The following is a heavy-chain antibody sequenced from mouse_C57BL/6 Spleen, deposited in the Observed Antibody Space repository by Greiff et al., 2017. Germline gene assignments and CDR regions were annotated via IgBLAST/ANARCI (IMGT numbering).Heavy chain of an antibody. J-gene: IGHJ2*01. V-gene: IGHV1-82*01. D-gene: IGHD2-10*02. Sequence: QVQLQQSGPELVKPGASVKISCKASGYAFSSSWMNWVKQRPGKGLEWIGRIYPGDGDTNYNGKFKGKATLTADKSSSTAYMQLSSLTSEDSAVYFCARYGNYRDYFDYWGQGTTLTVSS. CDR2: IYPGDGDT. CDR3: ARYGNYRDYFDY. CDR1: GYAFSSSW.